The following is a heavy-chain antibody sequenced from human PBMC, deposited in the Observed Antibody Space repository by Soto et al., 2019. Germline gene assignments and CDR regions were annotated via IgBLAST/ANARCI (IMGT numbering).Heavy chain of an antibody. D-gene: IGHD6-19*01. CDR1: GFSFRDHS. CDR3: ARDTVAGGFDP. J-gene: IGHJ5*02. V-gene: IGHV3-48*02. Sequence: GGSLRLSCAASGFSFRDHSMNWVRQAPGKGLEWVSYISVSGSRLYYADSVRGRFTISRDNAKNSLYLQMSSLRDEDTAVYYCARDTVAGGFDPWGQGTLVTVSS. CDR2: ISVSGSRL.